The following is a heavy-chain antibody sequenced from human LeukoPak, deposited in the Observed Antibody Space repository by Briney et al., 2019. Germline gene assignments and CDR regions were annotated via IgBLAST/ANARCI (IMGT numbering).Heavy chain of an antibody. CDR2: IYISGST. CDR1: GGSISSYY. J-gene: IGHJ3*02. CDR3: ARDVYGSGSYYVNDAFDI. Sequence: SETLSLTCTVSGGSISSYYWSWIRQPAGKGLEWIGRIYISGSTNYNPSLKSRVTMSVDTSKNQFSLKLSSVTAADTAVYYCARDVYGSGSYYVNDAFDIWGQGTMVTVSS. V-gene: IGHV4-4*07. D-gene: IGHD3-10*01.